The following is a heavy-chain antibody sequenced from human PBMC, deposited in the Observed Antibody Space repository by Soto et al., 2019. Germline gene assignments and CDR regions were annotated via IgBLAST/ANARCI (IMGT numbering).Heavy chain of an antibody. CDR2: LNPNSGDT. D-gene: IGHD6-19*01. CDR3: ATSGGGWYLY. Sequence: QVQLGQSGAEVKKPGASVKVSCKASGYTFSSYDINWVRQATGQGLGWMGWLNPNSGDTGYAQKFQGRVTLTRNTSINTAYIELSSLTSDDTAVYYCATSGGGWYLYWGQGTLVTVSS. V-gene: IGHV1-8*01. J-gene: IGHJ4*02. CDR1: GYTFSSYD.